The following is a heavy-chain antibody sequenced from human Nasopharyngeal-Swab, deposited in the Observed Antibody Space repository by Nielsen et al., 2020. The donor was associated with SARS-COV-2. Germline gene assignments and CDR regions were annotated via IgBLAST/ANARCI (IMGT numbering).Heavy chain of an antibody. D-gene: IGHD6-13*01. CDR3: AGVARSSWYVLDNWFDP. CDR2: IYYSGST. J-gene: IGHJ5*02. V-gene: IGHV4-39*01. Sequence: IRQSPGQGLEWIGSIYYSGSTYYNPSLKSRVTISVDTSKNQFSLKVTSVAAADTAVYYCAGVARSSWYVLDNWFDPWGHGTLVTVSS.